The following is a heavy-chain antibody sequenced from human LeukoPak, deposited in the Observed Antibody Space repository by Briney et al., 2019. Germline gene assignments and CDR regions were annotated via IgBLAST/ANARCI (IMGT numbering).Heavy chain of an antibody. D-gene: IGHD4-11*01. CDR2: ISSSNSYI. V-gene: IGHV3-21*01. CDR3: ARVVRYSNYVDY. CDR1: GFTFSSYS. J-gene: IGHJ4*02. Sequence: GGSLRLSCAASGFTFSSYSMNWVRQAPGKGLEWVSSISSSNSYIYYADSVKGRFTISRDNAKNSLYLQMNSLRAEDTAVYYCARVVRYSNYVDYWGQGTLVTVSS.